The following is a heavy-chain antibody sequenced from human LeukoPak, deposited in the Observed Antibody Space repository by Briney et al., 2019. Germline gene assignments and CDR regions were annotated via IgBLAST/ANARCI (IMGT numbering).Heavy chain of an antibody. V-gene: IGHV4-38-2*01. CDR1: GYSISSGYY. D-gene: IGHD5/OR15-5a*01. Sequence: SETLSLTCAVSGYSISSGYYWGWIRQPPGQGLEWIGSIYHSGSTYYNPSLKSRVTISVDTSKNQFSLKLSSVTAADTAVYYCASSPRVSGPPSHWGQGTLVTVSS. CDR2: IYHSGST. J-gene: IGHJ4*02. CDR3: ASSPRVSGPPSH.